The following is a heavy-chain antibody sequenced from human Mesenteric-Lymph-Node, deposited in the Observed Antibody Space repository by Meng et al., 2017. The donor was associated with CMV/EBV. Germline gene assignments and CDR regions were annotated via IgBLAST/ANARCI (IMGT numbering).Heavy chain of an antibody. CDR1: GFTLDDYT. Sequence: GESLKISCAASGFTLDDYTMHWVRQVPGKGLEWVSLVSWDGDSTYYADSVKGRFTISRDNAKNSLSLQMNSLRDEDTAVYFCAREETDLKSFYYYGLDVWGHGTTVTVSS. D-gene: IGHD1-26*01. V-gene: IGHV3-43*01. J-gene: IGHJ6*02. CDR2: VSWDGDST. CDR3: AREETDLKSFYYYGLDV.